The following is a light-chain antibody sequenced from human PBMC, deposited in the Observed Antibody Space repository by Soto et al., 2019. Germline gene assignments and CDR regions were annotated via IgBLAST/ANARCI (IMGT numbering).Light chain of an antibody. V-gene: IGLV2-8*01. CDR2: EVS. J-gene: IGLJ2*01. CDR3: SSYAGSNNVV. Sequence: QSVLTQPPSASGSPGQSVTISCTGTSSVVGGYNYVSWYQQHPGKAPKLMIYEVSKRPSGVPDRFSGSKSGNTASLTVSGLQAEDEADYYCSSYAGSNNVVFGGGTKLTVL. CDR1: SSVVGGYNY.